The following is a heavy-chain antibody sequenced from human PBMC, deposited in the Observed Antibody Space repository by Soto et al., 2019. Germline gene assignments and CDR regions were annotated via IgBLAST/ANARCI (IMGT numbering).Heavy chain of an antibody. V-gene: IGHV3-30-3*01. CDR2: ISYDGDNK. CDR1: GFTFRNYA. J-gene: IGHJ6*02. D-gene: IGHD3-16*01. Sequence: QVQLVESGGGVVQPGRSLTLSCAASGFTFRNYAMHWVRQAPGKGLEWVATISYDGDNKYYTDSVKGPFTFSRDNSKNTLYLQMNSLRPEDTAVYYCARPWGQLSTYYYGMDTWGQGTTVTVSS. CDR3: ARPWGQLSTYYYGMDT.